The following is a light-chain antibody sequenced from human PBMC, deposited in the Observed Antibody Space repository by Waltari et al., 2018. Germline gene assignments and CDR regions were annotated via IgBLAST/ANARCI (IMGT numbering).Light chain of an antibody. J-gene: IGLJ1*01. CDR1: TFPKQF. CDR3: QSPDSSGTYV. V-gene: IGLV3-25*03. Sequence: SYELTQPPSVSVSPGQTARTSCSGDTFPKQFAYWYQQKPGQAPVLVIFRDNERPAGIPERFSGSSSGTTVMLTINGVQAEDEADYYCQSPDSSGTYVFGTGTKVAVL. CDR2: RDN.